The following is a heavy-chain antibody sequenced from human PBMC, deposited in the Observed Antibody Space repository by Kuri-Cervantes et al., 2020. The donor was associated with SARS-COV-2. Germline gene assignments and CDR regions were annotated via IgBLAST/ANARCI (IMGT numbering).Heavy chain of an antibody. CDR3: ARADPPLAYCGXXCRLFDY. CDR2: ISAYNGNT. CDR1: GYTFTSYG. V-gene: IGHV1-18*01. Sequence: ASVKVSCKASGYTFTSYGISWVRQAPGQGLEWMGWISAYNGNTNYAQKLQGRVTMTTDTSTSTAYMELRSLRSDDTAVYYCARADPPLAYCGXXCRLFDYWGQGTLVTVSS. D-gene: IGHD2-21*02. J-gene: IGHJ4*02.